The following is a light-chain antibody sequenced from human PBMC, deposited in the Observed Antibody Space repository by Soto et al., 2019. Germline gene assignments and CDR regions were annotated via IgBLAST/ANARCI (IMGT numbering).Light chain of an antibody. J-gene: IGKJ2*01. CDR1: QSLVHSDGNTY. V-gene: IGKV2-24*01. CDR3: MQATQYRPYT. Sequence: DIVLTQTPLSSPVTLGQPASISCRSSQSLVHSDGNTYLSWFHQRPGQPPRLLIDKVSNRFSGVPDRLSGSGACTDVTLKISRVEAEDVGIYFCMQATQYRPYTFGQGTKLEIK. CDR2: KVS.